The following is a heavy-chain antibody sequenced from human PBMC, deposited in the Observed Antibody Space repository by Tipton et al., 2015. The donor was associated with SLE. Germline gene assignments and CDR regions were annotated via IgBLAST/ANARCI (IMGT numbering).Heavy chain of an antibody. CDR3: TSDGVRGSYGVWNWFDP. J-gene: IGHJ5*02. CDR1: GLNFGDYA. Sequence: SLRLSCTSSGLNFGDYAMNWVRQAPGRGLEWVGFIRTKTYGATAEYAASVKGRFTISRDDSKSSAYLQMNSLKTEETAVYYCTSDGVRGSYGVWNWFDPWGQGTLVTVSS. V-gene: IGHV3-49*04. CDR2: IRTKTYGATA. D-gene: IGHD1-26*01.